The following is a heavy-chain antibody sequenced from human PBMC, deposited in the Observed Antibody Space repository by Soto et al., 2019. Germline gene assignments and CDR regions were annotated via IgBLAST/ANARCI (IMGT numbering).Heavy chain of an antibody. V-gene: IGHV1-46*01. D-gene: IGHD3-3*01. CDR2: INPSGGST. Sequence: ASVKVSCKASGYTFTSYYMHWVRQAPRQGLEWMGIINPSGGSTSYAQKFQGRVTMTRDTSTSTVYMELSSLRSEDTAVYYCARGGDNVLRFLEWSLASYYYYGMDVWGQGTTVTVSS. J-gene: IGHJ6*02. CDR3: ARGGDNVLRFLEWSLASYYYYGMDV. CDR1: GYTFTSYY.